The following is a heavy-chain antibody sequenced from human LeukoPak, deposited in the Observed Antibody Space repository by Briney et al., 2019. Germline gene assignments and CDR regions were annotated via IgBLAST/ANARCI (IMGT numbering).Heavy chain of an antibody. D-gene: IGHD3-10*01. CDR1: GFTFSDYY. J-gene: IGHJ6*02. CDR2: ISSSGSTI. CDR3: ARAITMVRGSIPYYYYGMDV. V-gene: IGHV3-11*01. Sequence: GGSLRLSCAASGFTFSDYYMSWIRQAPGKGLEWVSYISSSGSTIYYADSVKGQFTISRDNAKNSLYLQMNSLRAEDTAVYYCARAITMVRGSIPYYYYGMDVWGQGTTVTVSS.